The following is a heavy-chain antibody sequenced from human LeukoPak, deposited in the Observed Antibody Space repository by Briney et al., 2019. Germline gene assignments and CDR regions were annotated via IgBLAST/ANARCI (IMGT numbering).Heavy chain of an antibody. J-gene: IGHJ5*02. Sequence: PSGTLSLTCAVYGGSFSGYYWSWIRQPPGKGRKWIGEINDSGSTNYNPSLKSRVAISVDTSKNQFSLKLSSVTAADTALYYCARVMEENYVLYYYDSNWFDPWGQGTLVTVSS. CDR2: INDSGST. CDR1: GGSFSGYY. V-gene: IGHV4-34*01. CDR3: ARVMEENYVLYYYDSNWFDP. D-gene: IGHD3-22*01.